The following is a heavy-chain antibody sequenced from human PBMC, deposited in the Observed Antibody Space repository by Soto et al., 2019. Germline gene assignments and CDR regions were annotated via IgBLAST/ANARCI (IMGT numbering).Heavy chain of an antibody. Sequence: GASVKVSCKSSGYSFTDYHIHWVRQAPGQGLEWLGRINPKSGGTSTAQKFQGWVTMTTDTSISTASMELTRLTSDDTAIYYCARGDSTDCSNGVCSFFYNHDMDVWGQGTTVTVSS. J-gene: IGHJ6*02. CDR2: INPKSGGT. V-gene: IGHV1-2*04. CDR1: GYSFTDYH. CDR3: ARGDSTDCSNGVCSFFYNHDMDV. D-gene: IGHD2-8*01.